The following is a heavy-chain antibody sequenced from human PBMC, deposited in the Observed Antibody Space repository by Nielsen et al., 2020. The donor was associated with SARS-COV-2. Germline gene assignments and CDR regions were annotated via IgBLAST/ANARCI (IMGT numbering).Heavy chain of an antibody. CDR2: IFYRGNT. D-gene: IGHD3-9*01. J-gene: IGHJ2*01. V-gene: IGHV4-61*01. CDR1: GGSISTGSHY. Sequence: SETLSLTCIVSGGSISTGSHYWSWIRQPPGKGLEWIGYIFYRGNTNYNPSLKSRVTISVDTSKNQFSLNLTSVTAADTAVYYCARRRILSGYYQIAYWYFDPWGRGTLVTVSS. CDR3: ARRRILSGYYQIAYWYFDP.